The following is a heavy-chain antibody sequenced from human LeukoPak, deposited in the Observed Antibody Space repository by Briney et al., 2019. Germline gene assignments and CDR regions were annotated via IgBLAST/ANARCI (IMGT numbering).Heavy chain of an antibody. V-gene: IGHV3-23*01. CDR1: GFTFNTYA. CDR2: ISDSGGSA. D-gene: IGHD1-26*01. Sequence: GSLRLSCAASGFTFNTYAMSWVRQAPGKGLEWVSAISDSGGSAYYADSVKGRFTISRDNSKNTLYLQMNSLRAEDTAVYYCAKGASDFDYWGQGTLVTVSS. J-gene: IGHJ4*02. CDR3: AKGASDFDY.